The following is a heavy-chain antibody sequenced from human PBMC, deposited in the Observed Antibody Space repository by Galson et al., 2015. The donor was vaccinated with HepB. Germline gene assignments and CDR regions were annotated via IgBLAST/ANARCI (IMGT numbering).Heavy chain of an antibody. J-gene: IGHJ3*02. V-gene: IGHV3-21*01. D-gene: IGHD6-13*01. Sequence: SLRLSCAASGFTFSSYSMNWVRQAPGKGLEWVSSISSSSSYIYYADSVKGRLTISRDNAKNSLYLQMNSLRAEDTAVYYCARSHSSSRAFDIWGQGTMVTVSS. CDR3: ARSHSSSRAFDI. CDR2: ISSSSSYI. CDR1: GFTFSSYS.